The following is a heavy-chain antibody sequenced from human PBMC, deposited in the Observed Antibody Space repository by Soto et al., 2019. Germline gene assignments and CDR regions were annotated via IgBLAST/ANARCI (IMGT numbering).Heavy chain of an antibody. D-gene: IGHD3-22*01. Sequence: GGSLRLSCAASGFTFRRYSLSWVRQAPGKGLEWVASISSSAGYIDYADSVKGRFTISRDNAKNSLYLQMNSLRAEDTATYYCVRDGLDYYDTERLYFDKWGQGTLVTVSS. CDR1: GFTFRRYS. V-gene: IGHV3-21*01. J-gene: IGHJ4*02. CDR2: ISSSAGYI. CDR3: VRDGLDYYDTERLYFDK.